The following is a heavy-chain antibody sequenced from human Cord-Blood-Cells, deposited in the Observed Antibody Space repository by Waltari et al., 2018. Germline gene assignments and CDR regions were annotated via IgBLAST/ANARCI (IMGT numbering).Heavy chain of an antibody. CDR3: ARGGSYFDY. CDR1: GYPFTAHH. CDR2: INPNSGGT. V-gene: IGHV1-2*02. Sequence: QVQLVQPGAEVKKPGASVKVSCKASGYPFTAHHILWVRQAPGQGLEWMGWINPNSGGTNYAQKFQGRVTMTRDTSISTAYMELSRLRSDDTAVYYCARGGSYFDYWGQGTLVTVSS. J-gene: IGHJ4*02. D-gene: IGHD1-26*01.